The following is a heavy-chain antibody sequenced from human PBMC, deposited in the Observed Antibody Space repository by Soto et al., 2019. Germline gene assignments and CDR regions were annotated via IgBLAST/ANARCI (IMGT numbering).Heavy chain of an antibody. D-gene: IGHD5-12*01. CDR1: GFTFSSYA. CDR3: AKEKMATDFYYYYGMDV. Sequence: GGSLRLSCAASGFTFSSYAMSWVRQAPGKGLEWVSAISGSGGSTYYADSVKGRFTISRDNSKNTLYLQMNSLRAEDTAVYYCAKEKMATDFYYYYGMDVLGQGTTVTVSS. V-gene: IGHV3-23*01. CDR2: ISGSGGST. J-gene: IGHJ6*02.